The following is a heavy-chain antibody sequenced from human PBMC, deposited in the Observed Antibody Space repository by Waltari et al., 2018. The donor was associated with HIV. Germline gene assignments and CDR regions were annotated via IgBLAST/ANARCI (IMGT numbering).Heavy chain of an antibody. D-gene: IGHD3-22*01. CDR2: ISNSGDII. Sequence: QVQLVESGGGLVKPGGSLSLSCAASGFTFGDYYMTWIRQAPGKGLEWISYISNSGDIIYYTDSVKGRFTISRDNAKNSLYLQMNSLRAEDTAVYYCARDRWYYFDTSDYFYDYWGQGTLVTVSS. J-gene: IGHJ4*02. V-gene: IGHV3-11*01. CDR1: GFTFGDYY. CDR3: ARDRWYYFDTSDYFYDY.